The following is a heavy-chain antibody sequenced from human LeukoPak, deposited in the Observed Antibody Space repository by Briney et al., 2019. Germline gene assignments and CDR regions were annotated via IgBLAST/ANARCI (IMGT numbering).Heavy chain of an antibody. CDR3: ARDRGYSYAFDY. CDR2: IYTSGST. V-gene: IGHV4-4*07. Sequence: SETLSLTCTVSGGSISSYYWSWIRQPAGKGLEWIGRIYTSGSTNYNPSLKSRVTISIDTSKNQSSLKLNSMTAADTAVYYCARDRGYSYAFDYWGQGTLVTVSS. CDR1: GGSISSYY. D-gene: IGHD5-18*01. J-gene: IGHJ4*02.